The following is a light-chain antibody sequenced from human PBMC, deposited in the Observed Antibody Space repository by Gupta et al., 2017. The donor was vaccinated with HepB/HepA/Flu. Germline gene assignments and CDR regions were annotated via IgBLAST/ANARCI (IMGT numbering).Light chain of an antibody. CDR1: QSVSNN. V-gene: IGKV3-15*01. Sequence: EIVMTQSPATLSVSPGERATLSCRASQSVSNNLAWYQQKPGQAPRLLIYGASTRDTGIPARFSGSGYGKELTLTISSRQSEDFAVYYCQQDNNWPLWTFGQGTKVEIK. J-gene: IGKJ1*01. CDR3: QQDNNWPLWT. CDR2: GAS.